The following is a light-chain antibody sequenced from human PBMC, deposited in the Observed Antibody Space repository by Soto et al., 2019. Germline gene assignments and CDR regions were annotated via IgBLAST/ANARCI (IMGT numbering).Light chain of an antibody. Sequence: QSALTQPASVSGSPGQSITISCIGTSSDIGGYNYVSWYQQYPGKAPKLLIYDVSNRPSGISNRFSGSKSGNTASLTIAGLQAEDEADYYCYSYTSSSTAVFGGGTQLNVL. V-gene: IGLV2-14*03. CDR1: SSDIGGYNY. CDR2: DVS. J-gene: IGLJ7*01. CDR3: YSYTSSSTAV.